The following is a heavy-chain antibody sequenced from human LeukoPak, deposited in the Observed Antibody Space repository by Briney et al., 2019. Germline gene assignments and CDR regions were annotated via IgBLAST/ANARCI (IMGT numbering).Heavy chain of an antibody. Sequence: SEILSLTCTVSGASISRYYWNWIRQPAGKGLEWIGRVHISGSTNQNPSLKSRVTMSVDTSKNQFSLNLNSVTAADTAVYYCARALVMDVWGKGTTVTVSS. J-gene: IGHJ6*03. V-gene: IGHV4-4*07. CDR3: ARALVMDV. CDR1: GASISRYY. CDR2: VHISGST. D-gene: IGHD3-16*01.